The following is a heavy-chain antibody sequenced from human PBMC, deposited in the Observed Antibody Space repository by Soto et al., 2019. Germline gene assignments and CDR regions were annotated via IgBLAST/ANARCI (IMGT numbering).Heavy chain of an antibody. J-gene: IGHJ3*01. Sequence: SETLSLTCTVSSGSTSSYYWSWIRQPPGKGLEWIGYISYVGSTFYNPSLKNRVTISVDTSKDQFSLQLNSVTPEDTAIYYCARGAAGAFDFWGQGTMVTVSS. V-gene: IGHV4-59*12. CDR1: SGSTSSYY. CDR2: ISYVGST. CDR3: ARGAAGAFDF.